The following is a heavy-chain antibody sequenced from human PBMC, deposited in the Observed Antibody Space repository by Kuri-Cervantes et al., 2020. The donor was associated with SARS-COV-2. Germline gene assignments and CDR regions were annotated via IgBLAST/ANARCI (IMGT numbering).Heavy chain of an antibody. CDR1: GFTFSGHW. V-gene: IGHV3-64*04. J-gene: IGHJ4*02. D-gene: IGHD1-1*01. CDR3: VRDGDHWNFDY. CDR2: ISSNGGST. Sequence: GGSLRLSCAASGFTFSGHWIHWVRQAPGKGLEYVSAISSNGGSTYYADSVKGRFTISRDNAKNMLFLQMNSLRAEDTAVYYCVRDGDHWNFDYWGQGTLVTVSS.